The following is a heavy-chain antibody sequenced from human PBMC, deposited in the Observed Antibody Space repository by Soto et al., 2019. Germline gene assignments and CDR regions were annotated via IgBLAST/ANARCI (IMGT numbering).Heavy chain of an antibody. CDR1: GFTFSSYA. CDR3: AKRSWQQLAPSYSFAS. CDR2: ISYDGSNK. J-gene: IGHJ4*02. V-gene: IGHV3-30-3*02. D-gene: IGHD6-13*01. Sequence: GGSLRLSCAASGFTFSSYAMHWVRQAPGKGLEWVAVISYDGSNKYYADSVKGRFTISRDNSRNTVYLQTDCLRAEDTAVYYCAKRSWQQLAPSYSFASWGQGTLVTVSS.